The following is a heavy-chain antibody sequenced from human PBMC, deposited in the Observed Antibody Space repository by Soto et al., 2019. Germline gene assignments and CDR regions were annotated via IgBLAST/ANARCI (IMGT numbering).Heavy chain of an antibody. CDR1: GDSISRGAYY. CDR2: ISNSGST. V-gene: IGHV4-30-4*08. D-gene: IGHD4-17*01. Sequence: SQTLSLTCTVSGDSISRGAYYWTWIRQHPVKGPEWIGYISNSGSTYYNPSLKSRLTISVDTSKNQFSLKLTSVTAADTAVYYGARRYGDCFDYWGQGTLVTVSS. CDR3: ARRYGDCFDY. J-gene: IGHJ4*02.